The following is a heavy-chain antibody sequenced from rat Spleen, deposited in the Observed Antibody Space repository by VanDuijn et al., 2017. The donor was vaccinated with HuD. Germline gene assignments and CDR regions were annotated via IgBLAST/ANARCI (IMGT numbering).Heavy chain of an antibody. Sequence: QVQLKESGPGLVQPSQTLSLTCTVSGFSLTSYHVHWVRQPPGKGLEWMGVIWANGETNYNSTLKSRLSISRDTSKSQVFLKMNSLQTDDAGTYYGTRDTSEGWFAYWGQGILVTVSS. D-gene: IGHD1-11*01. CDR2: IWANGET. V-gene: IGHV2-32*01. CDR3: TRDTSEGWFAY. J-gene: IGHJ3*01. CDR1: GFSLTSYH.